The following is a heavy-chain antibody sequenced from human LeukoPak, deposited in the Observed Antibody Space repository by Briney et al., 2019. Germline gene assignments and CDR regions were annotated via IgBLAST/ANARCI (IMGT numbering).Heavy chain of an antibody. Sequence: GESLKISCKGSGYSFTSYWIGWVRQMPGKGLEWMGIIYPGDSDTRYSPSFQGQVTISADKSISTAYLQWSSLKASDTAMYYCARQARLDIVVVAPYGMDVWGQGTTVTVSS. D-gene: IGHD2-15*01. J-gene: IGHJ6*02. CDR3: ARQARLDIVVVAPYGMDV. CDR2: IYPGDSDT. CDR1: GYSFTSYW. V-gene: IGHV5-51*01.